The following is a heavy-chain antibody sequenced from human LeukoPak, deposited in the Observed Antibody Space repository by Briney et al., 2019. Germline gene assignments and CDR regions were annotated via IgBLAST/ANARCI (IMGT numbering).Heavy chain of an antibody. CDR3: ARSASGSYYYYMDV. CDR1: GGSISSSSYY. D-gene: IGHD1-26*01. Sequence: SETLSLTCTVSGGSISSSSYYWGWIRQPPGKGLEWIGSIYYSGSTYYNPSLKSRVTISVDTSKNQSSLKLSSVTAADTAVYYCARSASGSYYYYMDVWGKGTTVTVSS. CDR2: IYYSGST. J-gene: IGHJ6*03. V-gene: IGHV4-39*01.